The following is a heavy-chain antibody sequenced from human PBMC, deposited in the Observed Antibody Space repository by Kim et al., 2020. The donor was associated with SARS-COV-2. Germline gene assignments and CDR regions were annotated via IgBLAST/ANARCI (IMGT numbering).Heavy chain of an antibody. CDR2: ISNDGSNK. CDR3: ARRVTKYFDGMDV. CDR1: GFTLSSYA. J-gene: IGHJ6*02. Sequence: GGSLRLSCAASGFTLSSYAIHWVRQAPGKGLEWVAVISNDGSNKYYGDSVKGRFTISRDNSKKMLYLQMNSLRPEDTAVDYCARRVTKYFDGMDVWGQGT. D-gene: IGHD2-21*02. V-gene: IGHV3-30-3*01.